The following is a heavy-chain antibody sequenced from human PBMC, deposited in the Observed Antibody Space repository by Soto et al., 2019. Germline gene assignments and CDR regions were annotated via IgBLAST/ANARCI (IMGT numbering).Heavy chain of an antibody. J-gene: IGHJ6*02. CDR2: IIPIFGTA. Sequence: QVQLVQSGAEVKKPGSSVKVSCKASGGTFSSYAISWVRQAPGHGLEWMGGIIPIFGTANYAQKFQGRVTITADESTSTAYMQLISLRSEDTAVYYWARHVPAAGYYYGMVVWGQGTTVTVSS. CDR3: ARHVPAAGYYYGMVV. V-gene: IGHV1-69*12. CDR1: GGTFSSYA. D-gene: IGHD2-2*01.